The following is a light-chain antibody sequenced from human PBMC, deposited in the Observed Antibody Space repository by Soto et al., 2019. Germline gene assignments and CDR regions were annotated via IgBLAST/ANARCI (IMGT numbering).Light chain of an antibody. V-gene: IGKV3-15*01. Sequence: EIVMTQSPGNLSVSPGERVTLSCRASQSVSSKVAWYQQKPGQAPRLLIFTASLRATGVPARFSGSGSGTEFTLTISSLQSEDFAVYWCQQYYNWPLEYTFGQGTKLEI. J-gene: IGKJ2*01. CDR3: QQYYNWPLEYT. CDR1: QSVSSK. CDR2: TAS.